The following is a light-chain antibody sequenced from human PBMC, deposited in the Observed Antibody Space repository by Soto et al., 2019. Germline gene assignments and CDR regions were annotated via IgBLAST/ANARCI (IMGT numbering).Light chain of an antibody. J-gene: IGKJ5*01. CDR1: QRVSTN. CDR2: GAS. Sequence: IVVTESPATLSVSPEERATWSWKASQRVSTNLAWYQQKPGQAPRLLIYGASTRATGIPARFSDSGSETGYTLTMSSLESEDFAVYFGQDSRSAAPTFARGTRLEIK. CDR3: QDSRSAAPT. V-gene: IGKV3-15*01.